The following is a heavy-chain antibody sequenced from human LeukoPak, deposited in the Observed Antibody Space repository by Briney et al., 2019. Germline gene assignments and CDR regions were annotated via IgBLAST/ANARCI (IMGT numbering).Heavy chain of an antibody. D-gene: IGHD6-19*01. J-gene: IGHJ4*02. CDR3: ARSIAVDYFDY. CDR1: VYTFTGYY. CDR2: INPNSGGT. V-gene: IGHV1-2*02. Sequence: ASVKVSCKASVYTFTGYYMHWVRQAPGQGLEGMGWINPNSGGTNYAQKFQGRVTMTRDRSISTAYMELSRLSSDDTAVYYCARSIAVDYFDYWGQGTLVTVSS.